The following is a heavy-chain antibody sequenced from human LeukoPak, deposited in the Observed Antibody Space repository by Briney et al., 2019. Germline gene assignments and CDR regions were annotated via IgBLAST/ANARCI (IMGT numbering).Heavy chain of an antibody. CDR3: ARPREYYDSSGYSGFDY. CDR1: GFTFSSDG. V-gene: IGHV3-33*01. Sequence: GGSLRLYCAAPGFTFSSDGMHWVRQAPGKGLEWVADIWYDGSNKYYADSVKGRFTISRDNSKNTLYLQMNSLRAEDTAVYYCARPREYYDSSGYSGFDYWGQGTLVTVSS. D-gene: IGHD3-22*01. CDR2: IWYDGSNK. J-gene: IGHJ4*02.